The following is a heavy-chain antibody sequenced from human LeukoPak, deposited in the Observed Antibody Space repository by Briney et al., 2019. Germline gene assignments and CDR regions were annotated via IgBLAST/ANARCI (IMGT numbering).Heavy chain of an antibody. V-gene: IGHV1-2*06. D-gene: IGHD3-10*01. CDR2: INPNSGGT. J-gene: IGHJ4*02. CDR3: ARNAHYYGSGSRGYFDY. CDR1: GYTFTGYY. Sequence: GASVKVSCKASGYTFTGYYMHWVRQAPGQGLEWMGRINPNSGGTNYAQKFQGRVTMTRDTSISTAYMELSRLRSDDTAVYYCARNAHYYGSGSRGYFDYWGQGTLVTVSS.